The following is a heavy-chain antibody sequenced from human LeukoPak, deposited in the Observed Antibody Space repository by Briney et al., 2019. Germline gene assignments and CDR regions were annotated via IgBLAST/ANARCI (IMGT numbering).Heavy chain of an antibody. CDR1: GFNFSSYG. D-gene: IGHD6-13*01. V-gene: IGHV3-30*02. CDR2: IRYDGSNK. CDR3: AKESIAAADIFDY. Sequence: GGSLRLSCAASGFNFSSYGMHWVRQAPGKGLEWVAFIRYDGSNKYYADSVKGRFTISRDNSKNTLYLQMNSLRAEDTAVYYCAKESIAAADIFDYWGQGTLVTVSS. J-gene: IGHJ4*02.